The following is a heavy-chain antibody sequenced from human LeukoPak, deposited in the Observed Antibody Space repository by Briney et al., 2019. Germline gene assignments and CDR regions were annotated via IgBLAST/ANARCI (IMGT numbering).Heavy chain of an antibody. CDR2: ISTSGTTF. CDR3: ARGWFWSGYSDYYYYYMDV. D-gene: IGHD3-3*01. V-gene: IGHV3-11*01. CDR1: GFTFSDFY. J-gene: IGHJ6*03. Sequence: GGSLRLSCAASGFTFSDFYMSWIRQAPGKGLEWVSYISTSGTTFQYADSVKGRFTISRDNAKNSLYLQMNSLRADDTAVYYCARGWFWSGYSDYYYYYMDVWGKGTTVTVSS.